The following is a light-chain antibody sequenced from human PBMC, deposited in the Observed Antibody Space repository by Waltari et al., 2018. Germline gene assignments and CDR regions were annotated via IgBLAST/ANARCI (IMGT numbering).Light chain of an antibody. CDR2: GKN. CDR1: SLRSYY. CDR3: NSRDTSGNHVV. V-gene: IGLV3-19*01. J-gene: IGLJ2*01. Sequence: SSELTQDPAVSVALGQTVRITCQGDSLRSYYASWYQQKPGQAPVLVIYGKNNRPSGIPDRFSGSTAGNTASLTISGAHAGDEADYYCNSRDTSGNHVVFGGGTKLTVL.